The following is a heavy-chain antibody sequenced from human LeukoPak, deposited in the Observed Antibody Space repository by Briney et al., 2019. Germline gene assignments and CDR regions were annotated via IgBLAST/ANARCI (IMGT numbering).Heavy chain of an antibody. CDR1: GFTFSSYA. CDR2: ISDNGGST. CDR3: ARQGVSGGWTTDAFDI. D-gene: IGHD6-19*01. V-gene: IGHV3-23*01. J-gene: IGHJ3*02. Sequence: GGSLRLSCAASGFTFSSYAMSWVRQAPGKGLEWVSGISDNGGSTYYADSVKGRLTISRDNSKNTLYLQMNSLRADDTAVYYCARQGVSGGWTTDAFDIWGQGTMVTVSS.